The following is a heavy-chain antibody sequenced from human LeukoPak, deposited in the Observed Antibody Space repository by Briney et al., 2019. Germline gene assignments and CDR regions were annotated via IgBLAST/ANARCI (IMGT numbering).Heavy chain of an antibody. CDR2: IIPIFGTA. J-gene: IGHJ6*03. CDR1: GGTFSSYA. Sequence: SVKVSCKASGGTFSSYAISWVRQAPGQGLEWMGGIIPIFGTANYAQKFQGRVTITADESTSTAYMELSSLRSEDTAVYYCARGRVEMATNYYYYYYMDVWGKGTTVTISS. CDR3: ARGRVEMATNYYYYYYMDV. D-gene: IGHD5-24*01. V-gene: IGHV1-69*13.